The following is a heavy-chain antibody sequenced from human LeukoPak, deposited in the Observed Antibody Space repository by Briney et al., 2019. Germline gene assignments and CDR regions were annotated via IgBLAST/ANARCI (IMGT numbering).Heavy chain of an antibody. V-gene: IGHV3-23*01. D-gene: IGHD2-2*01. CDR1: GFTFGIYA. CDR2: ISARDGST. J-gene: IGHJ6*03. CDR3: AKWGRIVVVPADYYYYMDV. Sequence: GGSLRLSCAASGFTFGIYAMSWVRQAPGQGLDWVSAISARDGSTYYADSVKGRFTISRDNSKNTLYLQMNSLRAEDTAVYYCAKWGRIVVVPADYYYYMDVWGKGTTVTISS.